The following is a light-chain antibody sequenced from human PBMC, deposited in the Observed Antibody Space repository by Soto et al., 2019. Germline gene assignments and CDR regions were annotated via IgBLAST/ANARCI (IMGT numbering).Light chain of an antibody. CDR1: QTISSW. CDR3: QHYNSYSEA. V-gene: IGKV1-5*03. CDR2: KAS. Sequence: DIQMTQSPSTLSGSVGDRVTITCRASQTISSWLAWYQKKPGKAPKLLIYKASTLKSGVPARFRGSGSGPEFTLTISILQPDEFATYYCQHYNSYSEAFGQWTKVEL. J-gene: IGKJ1*01.